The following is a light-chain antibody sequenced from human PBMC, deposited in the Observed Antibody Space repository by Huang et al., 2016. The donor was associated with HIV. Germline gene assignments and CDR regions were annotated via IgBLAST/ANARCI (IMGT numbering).Light chain of an antibody. J-gene: IGKJ4*01. CDR1: QGISSY. CDR3: QHLNGYPLT. V-gene: IGKV1-9*01. CDR2: AAS. Sequence: IQLTQSPSSLSASVGDRVTITCRASQGISSYLTWFQQKPGKAPKLLIYAASTLRSGVPSRFSGSGSGTDFALTISSLQPEDFATYYCQHLNGYPLTFGGGTKVEIK.